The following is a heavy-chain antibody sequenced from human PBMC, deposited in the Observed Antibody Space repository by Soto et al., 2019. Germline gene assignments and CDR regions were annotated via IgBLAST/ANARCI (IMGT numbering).Heavy chain of an antibody. CDR1: GGSISNYY. CDR3: ATYYDILTGHGTFDY. J-gene: IGHJ4*02. Sequence: SETLSLTCTVSGGSISNYYWTWIRQPPEKGLEWIGYIYYSETTNYNPSLKSRVTMSLDTSKNQFSLKLSSVTAADTAVYYCATYYDILTGHGTFDYWGQGTLVNVSS. D-gene: IGHD3-9*01. CDR2: IYYSETT. V-gene: IGHV4-59*01.